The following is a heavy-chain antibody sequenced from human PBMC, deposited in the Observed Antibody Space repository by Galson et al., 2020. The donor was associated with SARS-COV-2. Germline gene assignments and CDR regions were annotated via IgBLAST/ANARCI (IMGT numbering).Heavy chain of an antibody. V-gene: IGHV4-4*02. Sequence: ASETLSLTCAVSGGSISSSNWWNWVRQPPGKGLEWIGEIYHSGSTNYNPSLKSRVTISVDKSKNQFSLKLSSVTAADTAVYYCARSYSSSWYYFDYWGQGTLVTVSS. CDR2: IYHSGST. CDR1: GGSISSSNW. D-gene: IGHD6-13*01. J-gene: IGHJ4*02. CDR3: ARSYSSSWYYFDY.